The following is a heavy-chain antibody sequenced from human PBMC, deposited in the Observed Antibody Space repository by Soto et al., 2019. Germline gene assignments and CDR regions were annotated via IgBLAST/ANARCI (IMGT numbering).Heavy chain of an antibody. D-gene: IGHD6-6*01. CDR2: INPNSGGT. Sequence: GASVKVSFKASGYTFTGYYMHWVRQAPGQGLEWMGWINPNSGGTNYAQKFQGWVTMTRDTSISTAYMELSRLRSDDTAVYYCARGGLEYSSSRPGKVFDYWGQGTLVTAPQ. CDR1: GYTFTGYY. CDR3: ARGGLEYSSSRPGKVFDY. V-gene: IGHV1-2*04. J-gene: IGHJ4*02.